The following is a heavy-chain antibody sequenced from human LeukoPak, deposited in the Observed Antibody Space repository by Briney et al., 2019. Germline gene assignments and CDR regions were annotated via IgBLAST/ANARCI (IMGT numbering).Heavy chain of an antibody. Sequence: GESLRLSCAASGFTLSSYTMNWVRQAPGKGLEWVSSISSGSSYIYYADSVKGRFTISRGNAKNSLYLQMNSLRAEDTAVYYCATTPAGWGQGTLVTVSS. CDR1: GFTLSSYT. CDR2: ISSGSSYI. CDR3: ATTPAG. J-gene: IGHJ4*02. V-gene: IGHV3-21*01.